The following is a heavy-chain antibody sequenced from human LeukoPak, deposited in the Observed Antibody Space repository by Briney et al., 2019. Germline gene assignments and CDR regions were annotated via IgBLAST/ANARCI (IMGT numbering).Heavy chain of an antibody. J-gene: IGHJ6*03. D-gene: IGHD1-14*01. V-gene: IGHV4-30-4*08. CDR3: ARRRTPYYYYMDV. CDR1: GGSISSGDYY. CDR2: IFYTGST. Sequence: PSETLSLTCTVSGGSISSGDYYWSWIRQPPGKGLEWIGYIFYTGSTYYNPSLKSRVTISVDTSKNQFSLKLSSVTAADTAVYYCARRRTPYYYYMDVWGKGTTVTVSS.